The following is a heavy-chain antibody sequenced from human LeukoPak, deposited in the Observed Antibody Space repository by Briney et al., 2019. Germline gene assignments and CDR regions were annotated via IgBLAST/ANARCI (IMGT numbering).Heavy chain of an antibody. V-gene: IGHV3-33*01. CDR1: GFTFTNYD. D-gene: IGHD4-17*01. J-gene: IGHJ4*02. Sequence: GGSLRLSCVASGFTFTNYDMHWVRQAPGKGLEWVAVIWYGGSNKYYADSVKGRFAISRDNSKNTLYLQMNSLRAEDTAVYYCARVYGDYYSPTDYWGQGTLVTVSS. CDR3: ARVYGDYYSPTDY. CDR2: IWYGGSNK.